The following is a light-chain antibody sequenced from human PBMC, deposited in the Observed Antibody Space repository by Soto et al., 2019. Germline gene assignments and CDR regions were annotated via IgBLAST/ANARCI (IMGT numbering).Light chain of an antibody. CDR1: QPITAW. Sequence: DIQMIQSPSTLSASVGDRVTITCRASQPITAWLAWYQQKPGKAPNLLIYDASDLQSGVPSRFSGSGSGTEFTLTITGLQPDDFATYYCQQYNLYPYTFGQGTKLEI. CDR2: DAS. J-gene: IGKJ2*01. V-gene: IGKV1-5*01. CDR3: QQYNLYPYT.